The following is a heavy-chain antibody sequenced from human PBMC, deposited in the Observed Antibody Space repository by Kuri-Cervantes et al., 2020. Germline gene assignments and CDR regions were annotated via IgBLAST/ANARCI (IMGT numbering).Heavy chain of an antibody. CDR2: INHSGST. CDR1: GGSFSGYY. V-gene: IGHV4-34*01. CDR3: ARVHFFGAWGSYRYGGEFDY. Sequence: ESLKISCAVYGGSFSGYYWSWIRQPPGKGLEWIGEINHSGSTNYNPSLKSRVTISVDTSKNQFSLKLSSVTAADTAVYYCARVHFFGAWGSYRYGGEFDYWGQGTLVTVSS. J-gene: IGHJ4*02. D-gene: IGHD3-16*02.